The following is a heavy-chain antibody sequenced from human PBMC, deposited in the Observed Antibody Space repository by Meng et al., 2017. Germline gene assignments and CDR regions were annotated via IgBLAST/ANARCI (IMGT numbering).Heavy chain of an antibody. CDR2: ISHSGTT. D-gene: IGHD6-13*01. CDR1: GGSFSGYY. J-gene: IGHJ4*02. Sequence: QLVVEGWGAGSLMPSVTLSLTCAVYGGSFSGYYWTWIRQPPGRGLEWIGEISHSGTTNYNPSLTSRVTISLDTSKSQFSLKLTSVTGADTAVYFCARGVRSKIQQLIPGRPTYVDLWSQGNLVTVSS. V-gene: IGHV4-34*01. CDR3: ARGVRSKIQQLIPGRPTYVDL.